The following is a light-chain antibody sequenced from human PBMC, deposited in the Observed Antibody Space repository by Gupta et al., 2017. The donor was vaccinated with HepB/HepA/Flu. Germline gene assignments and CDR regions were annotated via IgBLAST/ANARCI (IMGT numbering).Light chain of an antibody. CDR2: AAS. J-gene: IGKJ4*01. CDR1: QSLSSSY. V-gene: IGKV3-20*01. Sequence: EIVLTQSPGTMSLSPGERATLSCRASQSLSSSYLAWYQQKPGQAPRLLIYAASSRATGIPDRFSGSWAGTDFTLTISRLEPEDVAVYYCQQHGSSPLTFGGGTKVEIK. CDR3: QQHGSSPLT.